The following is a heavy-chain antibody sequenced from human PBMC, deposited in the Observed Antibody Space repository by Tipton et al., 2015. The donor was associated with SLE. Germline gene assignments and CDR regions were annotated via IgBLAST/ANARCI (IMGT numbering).Heavy chain of an antibody. D-gene: IGHD5-18*01. J-gene: IGHJ3*02. Sequence: GSLRLSCAASGFTFSGYAMTWVRQAPGKGLEWAGRIKSKTDGGTTDYAAPVKGRFTISRDDSKNTLYLQMNSLKTEDTAVYYCTNGYADSAFDIWGQGTMVTVSS. CDR1: GFTFSGYA. CDR2: IKSKTDGGTT. CDR3: TNGYADSAFDI. V-gene: IGHV3-15*01.